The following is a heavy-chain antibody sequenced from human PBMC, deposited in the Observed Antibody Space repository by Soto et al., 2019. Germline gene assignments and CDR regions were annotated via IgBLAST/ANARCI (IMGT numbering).Heavy chain of an antibody. J-gene: IGHJ6*02. D-gene: IGHD3-22*01. CDR2: IYYSGST. V-gene: IGHV4-39*01. CDR1: GGSISSSRYY. Sequence: XGTLYLSCTVSGGSISSSRYYGGWIRQPPGKGLEWIGSIYYSGSTYYNPSLRSRVTISVDTSKNQFSLKLSSVTAADTAVYYCASIIPYSSGYHYYYGMDVWGQGTTVTVSS. CDR3: ASIIPYSSGYHYYYGMDV.